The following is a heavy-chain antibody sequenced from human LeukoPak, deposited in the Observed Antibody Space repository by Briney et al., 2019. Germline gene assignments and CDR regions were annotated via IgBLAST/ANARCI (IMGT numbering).Heavy chain of an antibody. J-gene: IGHJ4*02. CDR2: IYYSGIT. D-gene: IGHD6-6*01. CDR3: ARYFKGQLALFDY. CDR1: GGSISTSSYF. Sequence: SETLSLTCTVSGGSISTSSYFWGWIRQPPGKGLEWIGSIYYSGITFYNPSLKSRLAISVDTSKNQFSLKLSSVTAADTAVYYCARYFKGQLALFDYWGQGTLVTVSS. V-gene: IGHV4-39*01.